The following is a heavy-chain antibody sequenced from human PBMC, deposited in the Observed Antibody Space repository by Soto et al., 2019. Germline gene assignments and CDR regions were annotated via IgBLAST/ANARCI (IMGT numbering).Heavy chain of an antibody. J-gene: IGHJ6*02. CDR3: TSTIFCFFIPGGYYYGMSV. CDR2: IRSKVYGGTT. V-gene: IGHV3-49*03. Sequence: GGSLRLSCIASGFTFGDYAMSWFRQAPGKGLEWVGFIRSKVYGGTTEYAASVKGRFTISRDDSISIAYLQMNSLKTEDTAVYYCTSTIFCFFIPGGYYYGMSVWTQGTTVTVSS. CDR1: GFTFGDYA. D-gene: IGHD3-3*01.